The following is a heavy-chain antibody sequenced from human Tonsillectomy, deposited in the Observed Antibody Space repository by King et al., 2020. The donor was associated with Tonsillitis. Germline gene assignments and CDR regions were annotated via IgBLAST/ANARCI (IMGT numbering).Heavy chain of an antibody. Sequence: QLVQSGAEVKKPGASVKVSCKASGYTFTNYGISWVRQAPGQGLEWMGWISAYNGNTNYAQILQGRVTMTTDTSTSTAYMELRSLISDDTAVYYCARDSYYDSSGSAFDIWGQGTMVSVSS. CDR1: GYTFTNYG. V-gene: IGHV1-18*01. CDR2: ISAYNGNT. D-gene: IGHD3-22*01. CDR3: ARDSYYDSSGSAFDI. J-gene: IGHJ3*02.